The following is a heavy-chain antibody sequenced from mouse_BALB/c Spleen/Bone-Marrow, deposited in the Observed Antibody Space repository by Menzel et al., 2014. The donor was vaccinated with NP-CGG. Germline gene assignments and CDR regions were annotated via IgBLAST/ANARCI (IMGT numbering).Heavy chain of an antibody. V-gene: IGHV2-9*02. CDR3: ARNYGSSSLDY. Sequence: VKLVESGPGLVAPSQTLSITCTVSGFSLTSYGVNWVRQPPGKGLEWLGVIWACGSKNYNSALMTRMSIRKDNSKSQVFLKMNSLQTDDTAIYYCARNYGSSSLDYWGQGTTLTVSS. CDR2: IWACGSK. CDR1: GFSLTSYG. J-gene: IGHJ2*01. D-gene: IGHD1-1*01.